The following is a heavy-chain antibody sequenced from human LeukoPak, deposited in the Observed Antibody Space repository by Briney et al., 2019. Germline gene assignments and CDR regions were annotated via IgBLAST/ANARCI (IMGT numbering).Heavy chain of an antibody. Sequence: GSLTLSSTASGLRFSDYSMNWIRPAPRNGLVWVSRISRDGSSTSYADSVKGRFTISRDNAKNTLYLQMNSLRAEDTAVYYCARPVAKGELTGFDYWGQGTLVTVSS. CDR3: ARPVAKGELTGFDY. CDR2: ISRDGSST. CDR1: GLRFSDYS. D-gene: IGHD1-26*01. J-gene: IGHJ4*02. V-gene: IGHV3-74*01.